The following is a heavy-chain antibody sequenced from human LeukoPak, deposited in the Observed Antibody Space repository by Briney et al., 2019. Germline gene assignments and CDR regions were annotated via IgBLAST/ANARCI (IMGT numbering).Heavy chain of an antibody. CDR1: GFTFSSYS. V-gene: IGHV3-21*04. J-gene: IGHJ6*02. D-gene: IGHD6-13*01. CDR3: ARVFSPGIAAASTRRDYYGMDV. Sequence: GGSLRLSCAASGFTFSSYSMNWVRQAPGKGLEWVSSISSSSSYIYYADSVKGRFTISRDNAKNSLYLQMNSLRAEDTAVYYCARVFSPGIAAASTRRDYYGMDVWGQGTTVTVSS. CDR2: ISSSSSYI.